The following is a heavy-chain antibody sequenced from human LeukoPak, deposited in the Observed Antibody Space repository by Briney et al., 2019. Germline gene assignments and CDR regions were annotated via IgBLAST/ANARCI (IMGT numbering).Heavy chain of an antibody. J-gene: IGHJ3*02. Sequence: SETLSLTCTVSGYSISSGYYWGWVRQPPGKGLEWIGSIYHSGSTYYNPSLKSRVTISVDTSKNQFSLKLSSVTAADTAVYYCARGEMATIEDAFDIWGQGTMVTVSS. CDR2: IYHSGST. CDR3: ARGEMATIEDAFDI. D-gene: IGHD5-24*01. V-gene: IGHV4-38-2*02. CDR1: GYSISSGYY.